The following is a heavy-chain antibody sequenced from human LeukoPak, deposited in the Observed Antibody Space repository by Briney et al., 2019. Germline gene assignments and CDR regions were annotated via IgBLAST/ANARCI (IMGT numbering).Heavy chain of an antibody. V-gene: IGHV3-30-3*01. Sequence: GGSLRLSCSASGFTFSSYAMHWVRQAPGKGLEWVAVISYDGSKKYYADSVKGRFTISRDDSKNTLYLQMNSLRAEDTAVYYCASAGSYLGDYWGQGTLVTVSS. D-gene: IGHD3-10*01. CDR3: ASAGSYLGDY. CDR2: ISYDGSKK. CDR1: GFTFSSYA. J-gene: IGHJ4*02.